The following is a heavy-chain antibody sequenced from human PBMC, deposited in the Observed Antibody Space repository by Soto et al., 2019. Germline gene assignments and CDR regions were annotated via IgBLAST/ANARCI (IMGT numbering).Heavy chain of an antibody. CDR2: IIPIFGTA. CDR1: GGTFSSYA. J-gene: IGHJ5*02. D-gene: IGHD1-26*01. V-gene: IGHV1-69*01. CDR3: ARDWGAYSGSSRLPVNWFDP. Sequence: QVQLVQSGAEVKKPGSSVKVSCKASGGTFSSYAISWVRQAPGQGLEWMGGIIPIFGTANYAQKFQGRVTITADESTITAYMELSSLRSEDTAVYYCARDWGAYSGSSRLPVNWFDPRGQGTLVTVSS.